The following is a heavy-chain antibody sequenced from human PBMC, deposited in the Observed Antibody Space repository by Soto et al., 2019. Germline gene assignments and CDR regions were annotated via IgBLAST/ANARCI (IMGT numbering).Heavy chain of an antibody. CDR2: IYYSGST. J-gene: IGHJ4*02. D-gene: IGHD6-6*01. CDR3: ARMVAARLFDY. Sequence: SETLSLTCTVSGGSISSSSYYWGWIRQPPGKGLEWIGSIYYSGSTYYNPSLKSRVTISVDTSKNQFSLKLSSVTAADTAVYYCARMVAARLFDYWGQGTLVTVSS. V-gene: IGHV4-39*01. CDR1: GGSISSSSYY.